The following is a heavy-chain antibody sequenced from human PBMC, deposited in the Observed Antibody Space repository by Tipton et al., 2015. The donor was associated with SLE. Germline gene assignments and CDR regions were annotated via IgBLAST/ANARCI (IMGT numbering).Heavy chain of an antibody. V-gene: IGHV3-9*01. Sequence: SLRLSCAASGFNFDDFALHWVRQPPGKGLEWVSGISWNSVGIGYADSVKGRFTTSRDNAKNSLYLQMNSLSSEDTALYYCVKDINHGACQRGGAFNVWGQGTLVTVSS. D-gene: IGHD3-16*01. CDR3: VKDINHGACQRGGAFNV. J-gene: IGHJ3*01. CDR2: ISWNSVGI. CDR1: GFNFDDFA.